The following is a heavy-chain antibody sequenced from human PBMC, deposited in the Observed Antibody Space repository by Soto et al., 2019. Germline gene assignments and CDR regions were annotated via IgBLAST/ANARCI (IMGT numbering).Heavy chain of an antibody. CDR2: IFSNGEK. J-gene: IGHJ4*02. CDR1: GFSLRSARMG. D-gene: IGHD3-22*01. CDR3: ARITYSYDGSGYYLDY. V-gene: IGHV2-26*01. Sequence: QVTLKESGPVLVKPTETLTLTCAVSGFSLRSARMGVNWIRQLPGKALEWLAHIFSNGEKSYSTSLKSRLTISKDTSKSQVVLTMTKMDPVDTATYYCARITYSYDGSGYYLDYWGQGTLVTVSS.